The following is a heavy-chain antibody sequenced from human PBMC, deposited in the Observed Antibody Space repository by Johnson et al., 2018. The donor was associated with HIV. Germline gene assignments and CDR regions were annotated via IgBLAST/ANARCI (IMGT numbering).Heavy chain of an antibody. D-gene: IGHD4-11*01. CDR1: GFTFSNAW. V-gene: IGHV3-15*01. CDR2: IKSKTDGGTT. J-gene: IGHJ3*02. Sequence: VQLVESGGGLVKPGGSLRLSCAASGFTFSNAWMSWVRQAPWKGLEWVGRIKSKTDGGTTDYAAPVKGRFTISRDDSKNTLYLQMNSLKTEDTAVYYCARHKGQQYDTLDIWGQGTVVTVSS. CDR3: ARHKGQQYDTLDI.